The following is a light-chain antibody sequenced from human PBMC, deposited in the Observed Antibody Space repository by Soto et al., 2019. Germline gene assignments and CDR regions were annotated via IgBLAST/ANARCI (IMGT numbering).Light chain of an antibody. CDR3: QQYNSYWT. CDR2: AAS. CDR1: QGISTY. Sequence: DVKMTQSPSTLCASEGGKVTIACRASQGISTYLNWYQQKPGKAPKVLIYAASSLQSGVPSRFSGSGSGTDFTLTISSLQPDDFATYYCQQYNSYWTFGQGSKVDVK. V-gene: IGKV1-16*01. J-gene: IGKJ1*01.